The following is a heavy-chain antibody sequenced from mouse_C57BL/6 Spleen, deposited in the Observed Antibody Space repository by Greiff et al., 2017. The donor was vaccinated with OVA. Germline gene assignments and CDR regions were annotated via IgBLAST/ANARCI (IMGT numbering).Heavy chain of an antibody. Sequence: ESGPGLVKPSQSLSLTCSVTGYSITCGYYWNWIRQFPGNKLEWMGYISYDGSNNYNPSLKNRISITRDTSKNPFFLKLNSLTTEDTATYYCARGVYYGSSYEDWYFDVWGTGTTVTVSS. CDR1: GYSITCGYY. CDR2: ISYDGSN. D-gene: IGHD1-1*01. CDR3: ARGVYYGSSYEDWYFDV. V-gene: IGHV3-6*01. J-gene: IGHJ1*03.